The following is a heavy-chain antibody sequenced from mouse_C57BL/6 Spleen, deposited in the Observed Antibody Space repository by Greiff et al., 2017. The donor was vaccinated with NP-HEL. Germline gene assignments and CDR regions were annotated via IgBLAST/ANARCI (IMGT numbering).Heavy chain of an antibody. CDR2: ISDGGSYT. D-gene: IGHD1-1*01. CDR3: ARDPTTVVAHGYFDV. J-gene: IGHJ1*03. V-gene: IGHV5-4*01. CDR1: GFTFSSYA. Sequence: EVQLVESGGGLVKPGGSLKLSCAASGFTFSSYAMSWVRQTPEKRLEWVATISDGGSYTYYPDNVKGRFTISRDNAKNNLYLQMSHLKSEDTAMYYCARDPTTVVAHGYFDVWGTGTTVTVSS.